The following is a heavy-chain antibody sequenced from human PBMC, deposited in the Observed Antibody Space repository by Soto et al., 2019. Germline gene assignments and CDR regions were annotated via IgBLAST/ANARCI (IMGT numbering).Heavy chain of an antibody. Sequence: GASVKVSCKASGGTFSSYAISWVRQAPGQGLEWMGGIIPIFGTANYAQKFQGRVTITADESTSTAYMELSSLRSEDTAVYYCALSDAGPSDAFYIWCQGATLPVSS. J-gene: IGHJ3*02. V-gene: IGHV1-69*13. CDR3: ALSDAGPSDAFYI. CDR1: GGTFSSYA. D-gene: IGHD2-2*01. CDR2: IIPIFGTA.